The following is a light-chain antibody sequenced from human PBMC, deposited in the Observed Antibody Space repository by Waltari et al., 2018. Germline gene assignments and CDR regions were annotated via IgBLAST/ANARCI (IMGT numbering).Light chain of an antibody. V-gene: IGLV2-8*01. CDR1: SSYLRGYNY. J-gene: IGLJ1*01. CDR2: EVN. Sequence: QSALTQPPSASGSRGQSVPIPCTRTSSYLRGYNYGSWYQHHPGEAPKLMIFEVNKRPSGVPDRFSGSKSGNTASLTVSGLQAEDDADYYCSSYAGSNNLVFGTGTKVTVL. CDR3: SSYAGSNNLV.